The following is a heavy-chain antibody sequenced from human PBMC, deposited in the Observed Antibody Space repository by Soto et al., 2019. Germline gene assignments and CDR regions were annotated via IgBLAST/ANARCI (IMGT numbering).Heavy chain of an antibody. CDR3: ARDGTSSYGLDV. Sequence: RSLTCSVSGGSISSYYWSWIRQSAGKGLEWIGRIQNSGNAYYNPSLEGRVTISEDTSKNQFSLKVSSVTAADTAVYYCARDGTSSYGLDVCGQRTTVTVSS. J-gene: IGHJ6*02. CDR2: IQNSGNA. V-gene: IGHV4-4*07. D-gene: IGHD2-2*01. CDR1: GGSISSYY.